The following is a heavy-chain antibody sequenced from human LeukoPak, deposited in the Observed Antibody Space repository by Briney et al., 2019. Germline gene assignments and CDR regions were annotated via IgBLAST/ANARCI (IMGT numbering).Heavy chain of an antibody. J-gene: IGHJ4*02. CDR2: INPNSGGT. V-gene: IGHV1-2*02. CDR3: ARDGRRPTIWYRLDY. D-gene: IGHD3-10*01. CDR1: GYTFTGYY. Sequence: GASVKVSCKASGYTFTGYYMHWVRQAPGQGLEWMGWINPNSGGTNYAQKFQGRVTMTRDTSISTAYMELSRLRSDDTAVYYCARDGRRPTIWYRLDYWGQGTLVTVSS.